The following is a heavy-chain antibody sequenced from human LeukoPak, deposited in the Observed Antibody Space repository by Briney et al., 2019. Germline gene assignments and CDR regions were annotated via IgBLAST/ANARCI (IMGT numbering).Heavy chain of an antibody. CDR3: AKDTGPLMITFGGVVISYFDY. CDR2: IQAKVVDT. CDR1: GFIFSNYA. J-gene: IGHJ4*02. V-gene: IGHV3-23*01. D-gene: IGHD3-16*01. Sequence: PGESLRLSCAGSGFIFSNYARSWVRQAPGKGLEWVSGIQAKVVDTYYADSGKGRFTVSRDNSKNTLSLQMNSLSAEDTAVYYCAKDTGPLMITFGGVVISYFDYWGQGALVTVSS.